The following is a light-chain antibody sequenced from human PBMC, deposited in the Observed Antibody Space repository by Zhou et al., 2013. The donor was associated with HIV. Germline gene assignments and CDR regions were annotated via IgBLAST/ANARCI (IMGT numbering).Light chain of an antibody. Sequence: EIVLTQSPGTLSLSPGGRATLSCRASQSVDTYLAWYQQRPGQPPRLLIYDASTRATGVPVRFSGSGSGTEFTLTISSLEPEDFAVYYCQQRSDWATFGQGTRLEI. CDR2: DAS. J-gene: IGKJ5*01. V-gene: IGKV3-11*01. CDR1: QSVDTY. CDR3: QQRSDWAT.